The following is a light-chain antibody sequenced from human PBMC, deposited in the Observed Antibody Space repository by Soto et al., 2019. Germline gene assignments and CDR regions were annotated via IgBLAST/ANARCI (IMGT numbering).Light chain of an antibody. Sequence: EIVLTQSPASLSLSPGERATLSCRASQSVSSKLAWYQQKPGQAPRLLIYDASNRATGIPARFSGSGSGTDFTLTISSLEPEDFAVYYCQQRSNWRITFGQGTRLENK. CDR1: QSVSSK. CDR3: QQRSNWRIT. J-gene: IGKJ5*01. CDR2: DAS. V-gene: IGKV3-11*01.